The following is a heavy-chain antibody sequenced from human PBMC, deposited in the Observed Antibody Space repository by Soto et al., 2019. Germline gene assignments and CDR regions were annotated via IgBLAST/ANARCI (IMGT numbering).Heavy chain of an antibody. V-gene: IGHV1-3*01. J-gene: IGHJ4*02. D-gene: IGHD2-2*01. Sequence: VASVKVSCKASGYTFTSYAMHWVRQAPGQRLEWMGWINAGKGNTKYSQKFQGRVTLTRDTSASTAYMELSSLSSEDTAVYCCARAGDDCSTTSCYMIDYWGQGTLVTVSS. CDR2: INAGKGNT. CDR1: GYTFTSYA. CDR3: ARAGDDCSTTSCYMIDY.